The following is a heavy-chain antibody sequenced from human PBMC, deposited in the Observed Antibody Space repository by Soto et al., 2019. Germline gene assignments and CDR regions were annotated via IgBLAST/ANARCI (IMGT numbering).Heavy chain of an antibody. V-gene: IGHV1-69*06. CDR3: ARGLDQPPVGLYFDT. D-gene: IGHD2-2*01. Sequence: QVQLVQSGAELKNPGSSVKVSCKTSGGTFNSYLIDWVRQAPGQGLEWMGGIIPAFGTATYAQKFQGRVTITADKSTTTAYMELRTLTSEDTAVYYCARGLDQPPVGLYFDTWGQGTLVTVSS. CDR1: GGTFNSYL. CDR2: IIPAFGTA. J-gene: IGHJ4*02.